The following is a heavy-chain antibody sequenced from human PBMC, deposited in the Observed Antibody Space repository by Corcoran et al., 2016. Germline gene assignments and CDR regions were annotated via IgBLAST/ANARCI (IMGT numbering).Heavy chain of an antibody. CDR1: GFTFSSYG. V-gene: IGHV3-30*18. J-gene: IGHJ6*02. Sequence: QVQLVESGGGVVQPGRSLRLSCAASGFTFSSYGMHWVRQAPGKGLEWVAVISYDGSNKYYADSVKGRFTISRDNSKNTLYLQMNSLRAEDTAVYYCAKDLISGWFVVLWGMDVWGQGTTVTVSS. CDR3: AKDLISGWFVVLWGMDV. CDR2: ISYDGSNK. D-gene: IGHD3-10*01.